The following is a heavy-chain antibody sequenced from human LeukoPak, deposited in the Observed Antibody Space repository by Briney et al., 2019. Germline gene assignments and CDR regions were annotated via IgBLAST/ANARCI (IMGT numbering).Heavy chain of an antibody. CDR1: GGSISSYY. J-gene: IGHJ4*01. CDR2: IYTSGST. Sequence: SETLSLTCTVSGGSISSYYWSWIRQPAGKGLEWIVRIYTSGSTNYNPSLKSRVTMSVDTSKNQFSLKLSSVTAADTAVYYCARDSGEKTYYDFWSGYYTEYWGQGTLVTVSS. CDR3: ARDSGEKTYYDFWSGYYTEY. D-gene: IGHD3-3*01. V-gene: IGHV4-4*07.